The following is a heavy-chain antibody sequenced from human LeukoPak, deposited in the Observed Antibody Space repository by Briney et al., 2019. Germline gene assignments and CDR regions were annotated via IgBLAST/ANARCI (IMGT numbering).Heavy chain of an antibody. CDR1: GLTFSIYS. CDR2: ISSSTE. J-gene: IGHJ4*02. CDR3: AKSVAIVVVPAAFFDY. V-gene: IGHV3-21*01. D-gene: IGHD2-2*01. Sequence: GGSLRLSCAASGLTFSIYSMNWVRQAPGKGLGWVSSISSSTEYYADSVKGRFTISRDSAKNSLYLQMNSLRAEDTAVYYCAKSVAIVVVPAAFFDYWGQGTLVTVSS.